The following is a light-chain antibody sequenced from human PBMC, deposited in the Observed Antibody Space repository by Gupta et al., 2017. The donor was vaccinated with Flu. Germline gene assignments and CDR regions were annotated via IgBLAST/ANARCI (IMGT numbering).Light chain of an antibody. J-gene: IGKJ1*01. CDR1: QSISSR. CDR3: QQDKSYRS. Sequence: DIQMTQSPSTLSASVGDRVTITCRASQSISSRLAWYQQKPGEAPKLVIYEASRLQSGVASRFSGSGSRTEFTLSISILQHDDFATYYCQQDKSYRSFGQGTKVEIK. V-gene: IGKV1-5*03. CDR2: EAS.